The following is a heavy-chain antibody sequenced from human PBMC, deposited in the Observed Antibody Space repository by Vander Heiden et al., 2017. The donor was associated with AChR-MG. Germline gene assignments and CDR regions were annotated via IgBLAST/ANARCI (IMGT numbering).Heavy chain of an antibody. V-gene: IGHV3-33*01. Sequence: QVQLVESGGGVVQPGGSLRLSCAASGFIFSSFGMHWVRPARGKGLEWVAVIGNDGSNKYYTDAVKGRFTISRDNSKNTLYMQMNSLRPEDTAVYYCGTDRYGGNSQVGYWGQGTLVTVSS. CDR2: IGNDGSNK. D-gene: IGHD4-17*01. J-gene: IGHJ4*02. CDR3: GTDRYGGNSQVGY. CDR1: GFIFSSFG.